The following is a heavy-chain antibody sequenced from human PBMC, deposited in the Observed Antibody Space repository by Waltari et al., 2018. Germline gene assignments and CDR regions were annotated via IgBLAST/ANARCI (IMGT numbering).Heavy chain of an antibody. D-gene: IGHD6-6*01. V-gene: IGHV4-39*07. CDR1: GGSIRRSNYY. CDR2: IYYSGST. Sequence: QLQLQESGPGLVKPSETLSLTCTVSGGSIRRSNYYWGWIRQPPGKGLEWIGSIYYSGSTYYNPSLKSRVTISVDTSKNQFSLKLSSVTAADTAVYYCARAPASYSSSAGWFDPWGQGTLVTVSS. CDR3: ARAPASYSSSAGWFDP. J-gene: IGHJ5*02.